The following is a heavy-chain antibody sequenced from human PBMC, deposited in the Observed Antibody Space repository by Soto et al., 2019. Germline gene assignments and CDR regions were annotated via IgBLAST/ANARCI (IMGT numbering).Heavy chain of an antibody. Sequence: PSETLSLTCTVSGGSISSYYWSWIRQPPGKGLEWIGYIYYSGSTNYNPSLKSRVTISVDTSKNQFSLKLSSVTAADTAVYYCARGVVVVGSRWFDPWGQGTLVTVSS. CDR3: ARGVVVVGSRWFDP. CDR1: GGSISSYY. D-gene: IGHD2-15*01. CDR2: IYYSGST. J-gene: IGHJ5*02. V-gene: IGHV4-59*01.